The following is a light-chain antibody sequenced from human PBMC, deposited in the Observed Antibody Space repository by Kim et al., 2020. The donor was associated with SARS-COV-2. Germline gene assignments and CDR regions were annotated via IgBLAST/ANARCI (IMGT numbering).Light chain of an antibody. Sequence: RQSVTSSCSGSSSNIGNHAVNWYQQLPGKAPKLLIYYDDLLPSGVSDRFSGSKSGTSASLAISGLQSDDEADYYCAAWDDSLNGWVFGGGTQLTVL. V-gene: IGLV1-36*01. CDR3: AAWDDSLNGWV. J-gene: IGLJ3*02. CDR1: SSNIGNHA. CDR2: YDD.